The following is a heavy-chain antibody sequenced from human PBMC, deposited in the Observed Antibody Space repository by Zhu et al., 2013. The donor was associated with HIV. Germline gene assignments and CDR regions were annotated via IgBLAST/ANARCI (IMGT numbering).Heavy chain of an antibody. CDR3: ARARVGIAAAGTGMRPNWFDP. CDR1: GGTFSSYA. CDR2: IIPIFGTA. Sequence: QVQLVQSGAEVKKPGSSVKVSCKASGGTFSSYAISWVRQAPGQGLEWMGGIIPIFGTANYAQKFQGRVTITADESTSTAYMELSSLRSEDTAVYYCARARVGIAAAGTGMRPNWFDPWGQGTLGHRLL. J-gene: IGHJ5*02. D-gene: IGHD6-13*01. V-gene: IGHV1-69*01.